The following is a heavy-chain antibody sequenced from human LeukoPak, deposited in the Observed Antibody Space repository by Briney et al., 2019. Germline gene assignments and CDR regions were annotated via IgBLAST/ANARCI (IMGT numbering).Heavy chain of an antibody. J-gene: IGHJ4*02. CDR3: ARHGHHGDHDY. V-gene: IGHV4-59*01. D-gene: IGHD2-21*02. CDR1: GVSISSYY. Sequence: KPSETLSLTCTVSGVSISSYYWTWIRQPPGKGLEYIGYIYYSGSTNYNPSLKSRVTISVDTSKNQFSLKMYSVTAADTAVYYCARHGHHGDHDYWGQGTLVTVSS. CDR2: IYYSGST.